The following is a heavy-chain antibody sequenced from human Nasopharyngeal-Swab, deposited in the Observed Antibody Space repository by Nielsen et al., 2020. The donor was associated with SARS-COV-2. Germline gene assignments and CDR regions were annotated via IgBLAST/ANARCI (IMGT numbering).Heavy chain of an antibody. D-gene: IGHD1-14*01. CDR2: IKQDGSEK. CDR1: GFTFSSYW. J-gene: IGHJ4*02. V-gene: IGHV3-7*03. CDR3: ARPGMGRGYFDY. Sequence: GESLKISCAASGFTFSSYWMSWVRQAPGKGLEWVANIKQDGSEKYYVDSVKGRFTISRDNAKNSLYLQMNSLRAEDTAVYYCARPGMGRGYFDYWGQGTLVIVSS.